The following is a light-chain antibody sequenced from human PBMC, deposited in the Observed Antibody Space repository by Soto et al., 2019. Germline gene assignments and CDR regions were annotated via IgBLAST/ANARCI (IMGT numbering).Light chain of an antibody. CDR3: QQRNSWPIT. Sequence: EVVLTQSPATLSLSPGERATLSCRASQSVGTYLVWYQQKHGQPPSLLIYDASNRATDVPVRFSGSGSGTDFTLTISSLEPEDVAFYYCQQRNSWPITFGQGTRLEIK. V-gene: IGKV3-11*01. CDR1: QSVGTY. J-gene: IGKJ5*01. CDR2: DAS.